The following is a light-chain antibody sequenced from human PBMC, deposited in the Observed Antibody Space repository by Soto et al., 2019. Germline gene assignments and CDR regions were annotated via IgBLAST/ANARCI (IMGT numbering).Light chain of an antibody. CDR3: QQRGNWPPT. J-gene: IGKJ1*01. Sequence: ELVLTQSPATLSLSPGERATLSCRASQSLSSSLAWYQQKPGQPPRLLIYDESNRATGIPARFSGSGSGTDFTLTITSLEPEDVAVYYCQQRGNWPPTFGQGTKVEIK. V-gene: IGKV3-11*01. CDR1: QSLSSS. CDR2: DES.